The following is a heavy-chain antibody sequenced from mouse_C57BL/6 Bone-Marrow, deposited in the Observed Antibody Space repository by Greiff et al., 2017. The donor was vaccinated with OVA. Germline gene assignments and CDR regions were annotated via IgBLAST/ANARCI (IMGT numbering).Heavy chain of an antibody. CDR3: ARFPRSTVVTARRAWFAY. CDR2: IRNKANGYTT. V-gene: IGHV7-3*01. CDR1: GFTFTDYY. D-gene: IGHD2-2*01. J-gene: IGHJ3*01. Sequence: EVQLVESGGGLVQPGGSLSLSCAASGFTFTDYYMSWVRQPPGKALEWLGFIRNKANGYTTEYSSSVKGRFTISRDNSQSILYLQMNARRAEDSATYYCARFPRSTVVTARRAWFAYWGQGTLVTVSA.